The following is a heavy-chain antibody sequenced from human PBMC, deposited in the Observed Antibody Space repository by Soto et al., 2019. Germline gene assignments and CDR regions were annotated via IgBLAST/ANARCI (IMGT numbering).Heavy chain of an antibody. J-gene: IGHJ4*02. V-gene: IGHV1-18*01. Sequence: QVQLVQSGAEVKKPGASVKVSCKASGYTFTTYGISWVRQAPGQGLEWMGWISAYSGSTKFAQKLQGRVTMTTDPSTTTAYMELRRLTSEDTAVYYCARDFPQSSSWPYYFDYWGQGTLVTVSS. CDR3: ARDFPQSSSWPYYFDY. CDR2: ISAYSGST. D-gene: IGHD6-13*01. CDR1: GYTFTTYG.